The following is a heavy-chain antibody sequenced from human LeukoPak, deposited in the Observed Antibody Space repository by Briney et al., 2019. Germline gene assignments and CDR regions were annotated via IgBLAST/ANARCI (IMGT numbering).Heavy chain of an antibody. D-gene: IGHD2-2*01. J-gene: IGHJ3*02. V-gene: IGHV4-4*07. CDR1: GGSISSYY. CDR3: ARDSLSAGSRFAFDI. Sequence: SQTLSLTCTVSGGSISSYYWSWIRQPAGKGLEWIGRIYTSGSTNYNASLKSRVSMLVDTSKNQFSLKLSSVTAADTAVYYCARDSLSAGSRFAFDIWGQGTMVTVSS. CDR2: IYTSGST.